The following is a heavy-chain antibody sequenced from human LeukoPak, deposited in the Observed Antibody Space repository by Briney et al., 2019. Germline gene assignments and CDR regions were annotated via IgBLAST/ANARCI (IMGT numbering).Heavy chain of an antibody. Sequence: PSETLSLTCTVSDYSISSGYYWGWIRQPPGKGLEWIGTIYHSGSTYYNPSLKSRVTISVDTSKNQFSLKLSSVTAADTAVYYCARSVSGWADYWGQGTLVTVSS. V-gene: IGHV4-38-2*02. CDR1: DYSISSGYY. D-gene: IGHD6-19*01. J-gene: IGHJ4*02. CDR2: IYHSGST. CDR3: ARSVSGWADY.